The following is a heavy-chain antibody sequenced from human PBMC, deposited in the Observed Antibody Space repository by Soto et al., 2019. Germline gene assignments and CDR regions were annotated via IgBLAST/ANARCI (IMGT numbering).Heavy chain of an antibody. Sequence: PGGSLRLSCAASGFTFSNYAMHWVRQAPGKGLEWVALISDDGGNKYYADSVKGRFTLSRDNSKNTLSLQMNSLRPEDTAVYYCAKSYDSSGYYGSWVDYLGQGTLVTISS. J-gene: IGHJ4*02. CDR3: AKSYDSSGYYGSWVDY. V-gene: IGHV3-30*18. CDR2: ISDDGGNK. D-gene: IGHD3-22*01. CDR1: GFTFSNYA.